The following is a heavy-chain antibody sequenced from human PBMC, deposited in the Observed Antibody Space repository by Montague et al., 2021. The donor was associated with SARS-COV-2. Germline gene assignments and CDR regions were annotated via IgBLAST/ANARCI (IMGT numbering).Heavy chain of an antibody. CDR1: GASISSANDY. V-gene: IGHV4-61*09. J-gene: IGHJ6*03. CDR3: ARDRRGMAMAGRAYYYYMDV. CDR2: ISTSGSS. D-gene: IGHD6-19*01. Sequence: TLSPTCSVSGASISSANDYWTWIRQPAGKGLEWIGHISTSGSSSYNPSLKSRVTIILDTSKQQFSLELTSVTAADTAVYYCARDRRGMAMAGRAYYYYMDVWGKGTTVTVSS.